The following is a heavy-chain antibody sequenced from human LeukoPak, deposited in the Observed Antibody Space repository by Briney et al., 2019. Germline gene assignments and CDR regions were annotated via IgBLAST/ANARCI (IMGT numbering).Heavy chain of an antibody. CDR3: ARDLIAAAEGMDV. CDR2: ISYDGSNK. Sequence: PGGSLRLSCAASGFTFSSYAMHWVRQAPGKGLEWVAVISYDGSNKYYADSVKGRFTISRDNSKNTLYLQMNSLRAEDTAVYYCARDLIAAAEGMDVWGQGTTVTVSS. CDR1: GFTFSSYA. D-gene: IGHD6-13*01. V-gene: IGHV3-30-3*01. J-gene: IGHJ6*02.